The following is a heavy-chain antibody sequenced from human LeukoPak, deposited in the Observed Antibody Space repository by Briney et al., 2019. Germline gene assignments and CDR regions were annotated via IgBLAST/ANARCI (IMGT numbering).Heavy chain of an antibody. V-gene: IGHV1-69*05. CDR1: GGTFSSYA. D-gene: IGHD6-19*01. CDR3: AREVLYSSGSFDY. CDR2: IIPIFGTA. J-gene: IGHJ4*02. Sequence: ASVKVSCKASGGTFSSYAISWVRQAPGQGLEWMGRIIPIFGTANYAQKFQGRVTITTDESTSTAYMELSSLRSEETAVYYCAREVLYSSGSFDYWGQGTLVTVSS.